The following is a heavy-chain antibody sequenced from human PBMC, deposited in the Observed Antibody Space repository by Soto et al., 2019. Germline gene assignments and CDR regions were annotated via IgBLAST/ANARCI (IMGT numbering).Heavy chain of an antibody. V-gene: IGHV1-18*01. J-gene: IGHJ3*02. CDR1: GYTFTSHG. CDR2: ISTYNGKT. D-gene: IGHD1-26*01. CDR3: ARLLSEGATYREDAFDM. Sequence: QLQLVQSGGEVKTPGASVKVSCTTSGYTFTSHGISWVRQAPGQGLEWMGWISTYNGKTDYAQKFQGRVTMTADTRTSTVCMEVRSLRSDDAAVYYCARLLSEGATYREDAFDMWGQGTMVTFSS.